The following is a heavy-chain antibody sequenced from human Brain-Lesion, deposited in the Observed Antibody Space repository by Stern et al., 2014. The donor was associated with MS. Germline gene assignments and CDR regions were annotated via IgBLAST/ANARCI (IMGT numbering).Heavy chain of an antibody. D-gene: IGHD4-17*01. Sequence: QVKLVQSGAEVKKTGSSVKVSCQASGNTFNNRYLHWVRQAHGQALEWIGWITPFTGNTNYAQNFQDRVTITMDRSISTAYMDLSSLRSDDTAIYFCAEGGSYGFVYWGQGTLVTVSS. CDR1: GNTFNNRY. CDR3: AEGGSYGFVY. J-gene: IGHJ4*02. V-gene: IGHV1-45*02. CDR2: ITPFTGNT.